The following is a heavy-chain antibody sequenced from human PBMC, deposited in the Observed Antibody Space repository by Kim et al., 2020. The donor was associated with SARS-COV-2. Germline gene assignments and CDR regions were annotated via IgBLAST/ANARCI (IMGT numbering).Heavy chain of an antibody. V-gene: IGHV3-43*02. CDR1: GFTFDDYA. D-gene: IGHD5-18*01. CDR3: AKEPERIHKAGQSDLDY. CDR2: IHGDGIRT. J-gene: IGHJ4*02. Sequence: GGSLRLSCVASGFTFDDYAMHWVRQAPGKGLEWVSLIHGDGIRTYYTDSVKGRFTISRDNSKNSLYLQMNSLRTEDTALYYCAKEPERIHKAGQSDLDYWGQGTLVTVSS.